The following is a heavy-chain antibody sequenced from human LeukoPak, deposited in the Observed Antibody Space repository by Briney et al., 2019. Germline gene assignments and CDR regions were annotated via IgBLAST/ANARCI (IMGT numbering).Heavy chain of an antibody. CDR3: ARGGRWVQDPLDY. Sequence: PSETLSLMCSVSRGSISSYYWSWIRQAPGQGLEWIGYIYYRGNTDYNPSLKSRVTMSVDMDKNEFYLKVDSVTAADTAVYHCARGGRWVQDPLDYWGQGSLVIVSS. J-gene: IGHJ4*02. CDR1: RGSISSYY. D-gene: IGHD5-24*01. V-gene: IGHV4-59*01. CDR2: IYYRGNT.